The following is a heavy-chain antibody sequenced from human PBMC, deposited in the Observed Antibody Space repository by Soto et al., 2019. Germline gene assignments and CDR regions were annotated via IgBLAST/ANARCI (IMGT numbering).Heavy chain of an antibody. CDR3: VRHGGEETWPRPRRLLDS. D-gene: IGHD3-16*01. CDR1: GGSISSRGDC. V-gene: IGHV4-39*01. CDR2: IHYSGTT. Sequence: SETLSLTCTVSGGSISSRGDCWGWVRQPPGEGLEWVGSIHYSGTTYYNPSLKTRVIISVNTSKNQFSLRLSPATSSDTSVYYCVRHGGEETWPRPRRLLDSWGPGTLVTVSS. J-gene: IGHJ5*01.